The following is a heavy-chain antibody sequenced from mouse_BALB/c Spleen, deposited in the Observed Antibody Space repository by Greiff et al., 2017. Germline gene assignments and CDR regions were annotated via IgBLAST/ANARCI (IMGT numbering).Heavy chain of an antibody. J-gene: IGHJ1*01. CDR3: ARKFGNYWYFDV. D-gene: IGHD2-1*01. CDR1: GYTFTDYW. CDR2: IDTSDSYT. Sequence: QVQLQQPGAELVMPGASVKMSCKASGYTFTDYWMHWVKQRPGQGLEWIGAIDTSDSYTSYNQKFKGKATLTVDESSSTAYMQLSSLTSEDSAVYYCARKFGNYWYFDVWGAGTTVTVSS. V-gene: IGHV1-69*01.